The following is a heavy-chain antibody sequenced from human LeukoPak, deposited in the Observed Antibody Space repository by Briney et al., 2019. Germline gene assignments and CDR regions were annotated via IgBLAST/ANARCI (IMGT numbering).Heavy chain of an antibody. Sequence: GGSLRLSCAASGFTFSSYGMHWVRQAPGKGLEWVAFIRYDGSNKYYADSVKGRFTISRDNSKNTLYLQMNSLRAEDTALYYCAKPTWVVPAATQTFDYWGQGTLVTVSS. V-gene: IGHV3-30*02. CDR1: GFTFSSYG. J-gene: IGHJ4*02. CDR2: IRYDGSNK. D-gene: IGHD2-2*01. CDR3: AKPTWVVPAATQTFDY.